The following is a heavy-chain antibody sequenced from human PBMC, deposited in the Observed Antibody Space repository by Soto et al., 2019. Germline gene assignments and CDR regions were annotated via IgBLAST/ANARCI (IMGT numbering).Heavy chain of an antibody. V-gene: IGHV3-23*01. J-gene: IGHJ6*02. CDR1: GFTFSSYA. D-gene: IGHD5-12*01. CDR2: ISGSGGST. Sequence: GGSLRLSCAASGFTFSSYAMSWVRQAPGKGLEWVSAISGSGGSTYYADSVKGRFTISRDNSKNTLYLQMNSLRAEDTAVYYCAKDQGSAGYGYYYYYGMDVWGQGTTVTV. CDR3: AKDQGSAGYGYYYYYGMDV.